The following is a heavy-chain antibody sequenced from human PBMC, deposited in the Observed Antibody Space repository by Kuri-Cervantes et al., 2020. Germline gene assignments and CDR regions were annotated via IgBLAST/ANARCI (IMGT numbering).Heavy chain of an antibody. D-gene: IGHD3-9*01. CDR3: ARKSGPTGVARTRLGYFDY. Sequence: GGSLRLSCAASGFTFDDYAMHWVRQAPGKGLEWVSDISWNGGSIDYADSVRGRFTISRDNAKNSLYLQMNSLRAEDTAVYYCARKSGPTGVARTRLGYFDYWGQGTLVTVSS. J-gene: IGHJ4*02. V-gene: IGHV3-9*01. CDR1: GFTFDDYA. CDR2: ISWNGGSI.